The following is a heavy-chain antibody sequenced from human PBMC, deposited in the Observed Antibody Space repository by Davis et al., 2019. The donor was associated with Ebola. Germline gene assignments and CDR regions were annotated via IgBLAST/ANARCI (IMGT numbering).Heavy chain of an antibody. V-gene: IGHV3-7*03. CDR1: GFTFSSYW. CDR2: IKEDGSEK. CDR3: ARGSRNMDV. J-gene: IGHJ6*03. Sequence: GESLKISCAASGFTFSSYWMSWVRQAPGKGLEWVAKIKEDGSEKLEVDSVKGRFTISRDNAKDSLYLQMNSLRAEDTAVYYCARGSRNMDVWGKGTTVTVSS.